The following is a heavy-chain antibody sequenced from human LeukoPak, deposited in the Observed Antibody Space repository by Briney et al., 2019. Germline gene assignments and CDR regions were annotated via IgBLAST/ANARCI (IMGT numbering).Heavy chain of an antibody. CDR3: AKDASPFGELWFFDY. J-gene: IGHJ4*02. CDR2: ISYDGRNK. D-gene: IGHD3-10*01. CDR1: GFTFSDYA. Sequence: GGSLRLSCAASGFTFSDYAMHWVRQAPGKGLEWVGVISYDGRNKNYADSVKGRFTISRDNSKNTLHLQVNSLRAEDTAVYYCAKDASPFGELWFFDYWGQGTLVTVSS. V-gene: IGHV3-30-3*02.